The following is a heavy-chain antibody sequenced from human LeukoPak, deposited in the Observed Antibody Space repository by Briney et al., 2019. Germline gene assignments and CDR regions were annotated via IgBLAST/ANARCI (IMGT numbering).Heavy chain of an antibody. Sequence: PGGSLRLSCAASGFTFSSYSMNWVRQAPGKGLEWVSSISSSSSYIYYEDSVKGRFTISRDNAKNSLYLQMNSLRAEDTAVYYCARDSYYDSSGYSFYVDYWGQGTLVTVSS. CDR1: GFTFSSYS. D-gene: IGHD3-22*01. J-gene: IGHJ4*02. CDR3: ARDSYYDSSGYSFYVDY. CDR2: ISSSSSYI. V-gene: IGHV3-21*01.